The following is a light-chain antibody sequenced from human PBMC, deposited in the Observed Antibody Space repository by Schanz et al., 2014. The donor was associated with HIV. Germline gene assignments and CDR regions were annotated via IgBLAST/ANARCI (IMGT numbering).Light chain of an antibody. CDR1: QSISNW. J-gene: IGKJ4*01. V-gene: IGKV1-5*03. CDR3: QQTNSFPLT. Sequence: DIQMSQSHTTVSASVGDRVIITCRASQSISNWLAWYQQKPGKAPKLLIYKASSLQSGVPSRFSGSGSGTDFTLTISSLQPEDFATYFCQQTNSFPLTFGGGTKVEIK. CDR2: KAS.